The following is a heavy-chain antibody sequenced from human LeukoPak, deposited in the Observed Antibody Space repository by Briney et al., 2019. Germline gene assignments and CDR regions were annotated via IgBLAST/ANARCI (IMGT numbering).Heavy chain of an antibody. V-gene: IGHV6-1*01. Sequence: SQTLSLTCAISGDSVSSNSAAWNSIRQSPARGLERLGRTYYTSKWYNDYAVSLKSRITINPDQSKNQFSMQLSSVHPEDTDVYYCENAAMVKGRNYYYYYMDVWGKGTTVTISS. J-gene: IGHJ6*03. CDR1: GDSVSSNSAA. D-gene: IGHD5-18*01. CDR2: TYYTSKWYN. CDR3: ENAAMVKGRNYYYYYMDV.